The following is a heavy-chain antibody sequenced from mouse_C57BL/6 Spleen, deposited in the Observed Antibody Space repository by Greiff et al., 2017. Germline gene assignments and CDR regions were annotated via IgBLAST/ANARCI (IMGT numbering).Heavy chain of an antibody. Sequence: VQLQQSGPELVKPGASVKISCKASGYAFSSSWMNWVKQRPGKGLEWIGRIYPGDGDTNYNGKFKGKATLTADKSSSTAYMQLSSLTSEDSAVYVCARTRDYYATDYWGQGTSVTGSS. J-gene: IGHJ4*01. CDR2: IYPGDGDT. V-gene: IGHV1-82*01. CDR3: ARTRDYYATDY. CDR1: GYAFSSSW.